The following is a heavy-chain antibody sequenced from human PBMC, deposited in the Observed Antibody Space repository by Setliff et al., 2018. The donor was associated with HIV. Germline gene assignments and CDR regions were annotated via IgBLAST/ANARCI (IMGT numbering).Heavy chain of an antibody. J-gene: IGHJ4*02. CDR2: INPNNGGT. CDR3: ARDYYDRSGYIFFPGLPDY. Sequence: GASVKVSCKASGYTFTGYYLHWVRQAPGQGLAWMGWINPNNGGTNYVQKFQGRVTMHRDTSISTAYMELSRLRSDDTAVYYCARDYYDRSGYIFFPGLPDYWGQGTLVTVSS. CDR1: GYTFTGYY. V-gene: IGHV1-2*02. D-gene: IGHD3-22*01.